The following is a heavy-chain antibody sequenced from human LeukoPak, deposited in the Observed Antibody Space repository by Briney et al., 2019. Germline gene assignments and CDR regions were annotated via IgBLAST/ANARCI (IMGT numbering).Heavy chain of an antibody. Sequence: GGSLRLSCAASGFTFSSYEMNWVRQAPGKGLEWVSYISSSGSTIYYADSVKGRFTISRDNAKNSLYLQMNSLRAEDTAVYYCARCGSGSYYNDYWGQGTLVTVSS. CDR1: GFTFSSYE. CDR3: ARCGSGSYYNDY. CDR2: ISSSGSTI. V-gene: IGHV3-48*03. J-gene: IGHJ4*02. D-gene: IGHD3-10*01.